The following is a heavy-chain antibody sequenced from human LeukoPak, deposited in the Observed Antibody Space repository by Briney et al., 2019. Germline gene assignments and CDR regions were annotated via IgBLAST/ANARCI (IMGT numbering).Heavy chain of an antibody. CDR2: TWYDGGNK. J-gene: IGHJ4*02. Sequence: GSLRLSCAASGFPFSSYGTHWVRQAPGKGPEWVAVTWYDGGNKYYAGSVKGRFAISRDNSKNTLYLQMNSLRVEDTAVYYCARDYGSGSYYIFDYWGQGTLVTVSS. CDR1: GFPFSSYG. V-gene: IGHV3-33*01. CDR3: ARDYGSGSYYIFDY. D-gene: IGHD3-10*01.